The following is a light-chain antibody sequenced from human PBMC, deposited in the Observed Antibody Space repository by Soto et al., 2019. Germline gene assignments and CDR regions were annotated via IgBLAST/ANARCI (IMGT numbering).Light chain of an antibody. CDR2: GAS. CDR1: QSVSRNY. J-gene: IGKJ1*01. Sequence: EIVLTQSPGTLSLSPGERATLSCRASQSVSRNYLAWYQQKPGQAPRLLIYGASTRATGIPARFSGSGSGTDFTLTISRLEPEDFAVYYCQQYGSSPWTFGQGTKVDI. CDR3: QQYGSSPWT. V-gene: IGKV3-20*01.